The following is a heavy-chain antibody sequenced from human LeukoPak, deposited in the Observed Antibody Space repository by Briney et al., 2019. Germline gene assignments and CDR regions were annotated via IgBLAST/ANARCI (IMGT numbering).Heavy chain of an antibody. J-gene: IGHJ6*02. Sequence: ASVKVSCKASGGTFSSYAISWVRQAPGQGLEWMGGIIPIFGTANYAQKFQGRVMITADESTSTAYMELSSLRSEDTAVYYCARGGYDPPFYYGMDVWGQGTTVTVSS. CDR3: ARGGYDPPFYYGMDV. D-gene: IGHD5-12*01. V-gene: IGHV1-69*13. CDR2: IIPIFGTA. CDR1: GGTFSSYA.